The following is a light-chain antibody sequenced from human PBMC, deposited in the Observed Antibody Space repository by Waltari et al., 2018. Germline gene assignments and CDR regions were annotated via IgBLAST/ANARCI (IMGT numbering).Light chain of an antibody. CDR2: GNN. V-gene: IGLV1-40*01. CDR1: RSTIGAGPD. CDR3: QSFDIRLSGGVV. Sequence: QSVLTQPPSMSGAPGQRVTISCPGSRSTIGAGPDVPWSQFLPGTAPKLLIYGNNNRPSGVPDRFSGSKSDTSASLAIGGLQAEDEADYYCQSFDIRLSGGVVFGGGTKVTVL. J-gene: IGLJ3*02.